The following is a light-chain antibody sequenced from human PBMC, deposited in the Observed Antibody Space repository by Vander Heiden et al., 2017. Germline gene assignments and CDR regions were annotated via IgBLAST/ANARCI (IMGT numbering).Light chain of an antibody. J-gene: IGLJ3*02. V-gene: IGLV2-8*01. CDR3: SSYAGSNNLV. CDR2: EVS. Sequence: HSALTHPPYASGSPGQSITISCTGTSSDVGGYNYVSWYQQHPGKAPKLMIYEVSERPSGVPDRFSGSKSGNTASLTVSGLQAEDEADYYCSSYAGSNNLVFGGGTKLTVL. CDR1: SSDVGGYNY.